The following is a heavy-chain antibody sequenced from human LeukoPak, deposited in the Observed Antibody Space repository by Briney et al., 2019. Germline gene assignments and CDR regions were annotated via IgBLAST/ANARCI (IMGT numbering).Heavy chain of an antibody. Sequence: GGSLRLSCAASGFSVSNNYMSWVRQAPGKGLEWVSAIYSGGSTFYADSVKGRFTISRDNSKNTLYLQMNSLRAEDTAVYYCASDSYSPEYFQHWGQGTLVTVSS. J-gene: IGHJ1*01. V-gene: IGHV3-66*01. D-gene: IGHD2-15*01. CDR3: ASDSYSPEYFQH. CDR2: IYSGGST. CDR1: GFSVSNNY.